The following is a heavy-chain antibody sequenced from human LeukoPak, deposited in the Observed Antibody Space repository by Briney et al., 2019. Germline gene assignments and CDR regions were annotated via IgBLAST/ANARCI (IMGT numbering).Heavy chain of an antibody. Sequence: AGGSLRLSCAASGFTFSSYAMSWVRQAPGKGLEWVSAISGSGGSTYYADSVKGQFTISRDNSKNTLYLQVNSLRAEDTAVYYCAKLIAVGDYDYWGQGTLVTVSS. CDR3: AKLIAVGDYDY. CDR2: ISGSGGST. J-gene: IGHJ4*02. CDR1: GFTFSSYA. V-gene: IGHV3-23*01. D-gene: IGHD3-10*01.